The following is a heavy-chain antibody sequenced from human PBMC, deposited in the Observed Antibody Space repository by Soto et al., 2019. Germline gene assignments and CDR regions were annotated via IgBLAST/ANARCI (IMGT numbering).Heavy chain of an antibody. CDR3: AKDFRGQLRYNSFDP. CDR2: ISGSGGST. J-gene: IGHJ5*02. D-gene: IGHD6-6*01. V-gene: IGHV3-23*01. CDR1: GFTFSSYA. Sequence: PGGSLRLSCAASGFTFSSYAMSWVRQAPVNGLEWVSSISGSGGSTYYADSVKGRFTISRDNSKNTLYLQMNSLRAEDTAVYYCAKDFRGQLRYNSFDPWGQGTLVTVSS.